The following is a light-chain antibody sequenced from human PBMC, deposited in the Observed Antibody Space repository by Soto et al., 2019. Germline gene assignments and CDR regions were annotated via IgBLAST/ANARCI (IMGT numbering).Light chain of an antibody. Sequence: QSALTQPPSASGSPGRSVTISCTGTSSDVGGYKYVSWYQQHPGKAPKLMIYEVSQRPSGVPDRFSGSKSGNTASLTVSGLQAEDEADYYCSSYAGSDNLVVFGGGTKLTVL. CDR3: SSYAGSDNLVV. CDR1: SSDVGGYKY. J-gene: IGLJ2*01. CDR2: EVS. V-gene: IGLV2-8*01.